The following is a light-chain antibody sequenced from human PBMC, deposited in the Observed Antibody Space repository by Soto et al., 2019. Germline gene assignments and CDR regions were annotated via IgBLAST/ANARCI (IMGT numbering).Light chain of an antibody. CDR3: TSYTTSNTVL. V-gene: IGLV2-14*01. Sequence: QSVLTQPASVSGSPGQSITISCTGTSSDVGGFNYVSWYQQLPGKAPKLMIYEVTKQPSGVSNRFSGSKSGNTASLTISGLQAEDEADYYCTSYTTSNTVLFGGGTKVTVL. CDR1: SSDVGGFNY. J-gene: IGLJ3*02. CDR2: EVT.